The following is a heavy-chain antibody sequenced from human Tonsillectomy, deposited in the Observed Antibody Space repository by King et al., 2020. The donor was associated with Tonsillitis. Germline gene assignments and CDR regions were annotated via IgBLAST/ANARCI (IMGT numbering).Heavy chain of an antibody. CDR1: GFTFSTYG. J-gene: IGHJ4*02. Sequence: VQLVESGGGVVKPGGSLRLSCAASGFTFSTYGMHWVRQAPGKGLEWVAFIRYDGNKKKYEDSVEGRFTISRDNSKNTQHLQMNSLRPKDTAVYYCAEDREILTVYSVIDYWGQGPLVSASS. D-gene: IGHD3-9*01. CDR3: AEDREILTVYSVIDY. V-gene: IGHV3-30*02. CDR2: IRYDGNKK.